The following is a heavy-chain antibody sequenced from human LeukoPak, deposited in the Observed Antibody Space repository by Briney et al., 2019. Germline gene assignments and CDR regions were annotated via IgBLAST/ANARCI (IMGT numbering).Heavy chain of an antibody. CDR2: IRYDGSNK. J-gene: IGHJ4*02. CDR3: AKDPGGSYSHFDY. D-gene: IGHD1-26*01. V-gene: IGHV3-30*02. Sequence: GGSLRLSCAASGFTFSSYGMHWVRQAPGKGLKWVAFIRYDGSNKYYADSVRGRFTISRDNSKNTLYLQMNSLRAEDTAVYYCAKDPGGSYSHFDYWGQGTLVTVSS. CDR1: GFTFSSYG.